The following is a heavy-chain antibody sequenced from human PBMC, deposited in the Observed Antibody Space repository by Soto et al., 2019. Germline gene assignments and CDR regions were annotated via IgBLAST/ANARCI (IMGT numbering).Heavy chain of an antibody. CDR1: GGSIRSGGYY. Sequence: QVQLQESGPGLVKPSQTLSLTCTVSGGSIRSGGYYWSWIHQHPGKGLEWIGYIYYSGSTYYNPSLKSRVTISVDTSKTQFSLKLSSVTAADTAVYYCARVQGYQRPSGFDHWGQGTLVTVSS. CDR3: ARVQGYQRPSGFDH. D-gene: IGHD3-16*02. V-gene: IGHV4-31*03. CDR2: IYYSGST. J-gene: IGHJ5*02.